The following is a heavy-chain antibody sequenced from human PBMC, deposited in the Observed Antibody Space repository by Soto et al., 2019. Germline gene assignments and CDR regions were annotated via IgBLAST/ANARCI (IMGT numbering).Heavy chain of an antibody. D-gene: IGHD3-10*01. CDR1: GFAFERYT. Sequence: LRLSCSASGFAFERYTLNWVRQAPGKGLEWLSSLSSDSTHIYDAASVRGRLAIARDNAKMSLFLHMNSLRAEDTAVYYCVGERERFGAVDPTLYGLEVGGKGTTVTVSS. J-gene: IGHJ6*04. CDR3: VGERERFGAVDPTLYGLEV. CDR2: LSSDSTHI. V-gene: IGHV3-21*01.